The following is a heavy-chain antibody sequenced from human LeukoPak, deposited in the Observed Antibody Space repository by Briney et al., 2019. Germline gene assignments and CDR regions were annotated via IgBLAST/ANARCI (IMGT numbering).Heavy chain of an antibody. D-gene: IGHD5-12*01. J-gene: IGHJ4*02. Sequence: PGGSLRLSCAASGFTFSSYAMHWVRQAPGKGLEWVAAISYDGSNKYYADSVKGRFTISRDNSKNTLYLQMNSLRAEDTAMYYCARVLGAYDSYWGQGTLVTVSS. V-gene: IGHV3-30-3*01. CDR2: ISYDGSNK. CDR3: ARVLGAYDSY. CDR1: GFTFSSYA.